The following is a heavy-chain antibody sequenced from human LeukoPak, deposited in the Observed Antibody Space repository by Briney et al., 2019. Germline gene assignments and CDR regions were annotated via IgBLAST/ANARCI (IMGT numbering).Heavy chain of an antibody. J-gene: IGHJ3*02. CDR1: GGSISDYY. Sequence: SETLSLTCTVSGGSISDYYWSWIRQPPGKGLEWIGWIFGSGDFNYNPSLKSQLSISVDTSNNQFSLKLTSATAADTAVYYCAREKDTGSNHAKIRYDIRGQGTMVTVSS. D-gene: IGHD1-26*01. V-gene: IGHV4-59*01. CDR3: AREKDTGSNHAKIRYDI. CDR2: IFGSGDF.